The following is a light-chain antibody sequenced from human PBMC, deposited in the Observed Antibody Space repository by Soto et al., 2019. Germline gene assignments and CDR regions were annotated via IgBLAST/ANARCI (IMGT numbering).Light chain of an antibody. CDR3: QQYGDSVFT. V-gene: IGKV3-20*01. CDR1: QSFRSSY. CDR2: DAS. Sequence: EFVLTQSPGTLSLSPGERATLSCRASQSFRSSYLTWYHQKPGQAPRLLIFDASSRATGTPERISGGGSGTDYSLTINRLEPEDFGVYYCQQYGDSVFTFGPGTTVEIK. J-gene: IGKJ3*01.